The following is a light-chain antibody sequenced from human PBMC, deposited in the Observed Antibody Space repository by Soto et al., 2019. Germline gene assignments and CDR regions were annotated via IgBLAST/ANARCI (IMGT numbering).Light chain of an antibody. J-gene: IGKJ2*01. CDR3: LHHNGYPPV. Sequence: DIQMPQSPSSLSASVGDTVTITCRASQHITNDCAWYQQKAGRAPKCLILLASSLQTGVPSRFSGSGSGTEFTLTISSLQPEDFATYYCLHHNGYPPVFGQGTKVEIK. CDR1: QHITND. V-gene: IGKV1-17*01. CDR2: LAS.